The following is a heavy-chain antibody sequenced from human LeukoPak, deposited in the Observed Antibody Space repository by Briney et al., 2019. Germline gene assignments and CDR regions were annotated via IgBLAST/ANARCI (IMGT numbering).Heavy chain of an antibody. D-gene: IGHD3-10*01. CDR1: TYTFTDNS. J-gene: IGHJ4*02. V-gene: IGHV1-2*02. Sequence: GASVKVSCKASTYTFTDNSTHWVRQAPGQGPQWMGWINPNSGDTHYARNFQDRVTMTRDTSVSTAYIELTSLRSDDTAMYYCARENSFGSGSYIFDSWGQGTLVTVSS. CDR3: ARENSFGSGSYIFDS. CDR2: INPNSGDT.